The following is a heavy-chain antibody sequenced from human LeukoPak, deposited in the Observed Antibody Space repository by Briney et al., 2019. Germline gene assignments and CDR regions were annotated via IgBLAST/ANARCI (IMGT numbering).Heavy chain of an antibody. CDR1: GFTFGSYS. V-gene: IGHV3-48*04. CDR2: ISRSGSTK. D-gene: IGHD2-15*01. CDR3: ARVLRYCSGGNCYSGGLGYMDV. J-gene: IGHJ6*03. Sequence: PGGSLRLSCAASGFTFGSYSMNWVRQAPGKGLEWVSSISRSGSTKYYADSVKGRFTISRDNAKNSLFLQMYSLRAEDTAVYYCARVLRYCSGGNCYSGGLGYMDVWGKGTTVTISS.